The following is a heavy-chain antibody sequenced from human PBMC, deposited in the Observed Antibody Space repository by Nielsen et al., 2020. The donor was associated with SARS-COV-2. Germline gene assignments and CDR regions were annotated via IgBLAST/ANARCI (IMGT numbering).Heavy chain of an antibody. V-gene: IGHV3-21*01. CDR1: EFTFSSYS. D-gene: IGHD3-10*01. J-gene: IGHJ6*02. CDR2: ISSSSSYI. Sequence: GESLKISCAASEFTFSSYSMNWVRQAPGKGLEWVSSISSSSSYIYYADSVKGRFTISRDNAKNSLYLQMNSLRAEDTAVYYCARDNPFTVWFGELTGRNAMDVWGQGTTVTVSS. CDR3: ARDNPFTVWFGELTGRNAMDV.